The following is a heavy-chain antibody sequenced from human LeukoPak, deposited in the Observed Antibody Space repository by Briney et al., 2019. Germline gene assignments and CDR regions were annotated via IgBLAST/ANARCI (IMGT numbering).Heavy chain of an antibody. Sequence: SVKVSCKASGGTFSSYAISWVRQAPGQGLEWMGGIIPIFGTANYAQKFQGRVTITADESTSTAYMELSSLRSEDTAAYYCARGGPMVRGNSLLYYMDVWGKGTTVTISS. J-gene: IGHJ6*03. V-gene: IGHV1-69*13. D-gene: IGHD3-10*01. CDR2: IIPIFGTA. CDR3: ARGGPMVRGNSLLYYMDV. CDR1: GGTFSSYA.